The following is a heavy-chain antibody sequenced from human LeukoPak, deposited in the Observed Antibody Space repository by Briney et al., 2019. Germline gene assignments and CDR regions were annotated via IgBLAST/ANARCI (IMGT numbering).Heavy chain of an antibody. J-gene: IGHJ4*02. CDR2: IYYSGST. V-gene: IGHV4-30-4*08. Sequence: SETLSLTCAVYGGSFSGYYWSWLRQPPGKGLEWIGYIYYSGSTYYNPSLKSRVTISVDTSKNQFSLKLSSVTAADTAVYYCARENWEVMTYYDYVWGSYRYNYFDYWGQGTLVTVSS. CDR3: ARENWEVMTYYDYVWGSYRYNYFDY. CDR1: GGSFSGYY. D-gene: IGHD3-16*02.